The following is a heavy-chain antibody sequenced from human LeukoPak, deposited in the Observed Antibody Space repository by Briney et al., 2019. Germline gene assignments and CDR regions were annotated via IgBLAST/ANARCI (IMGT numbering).Heavy chain of an antibody. CDR3: ARDPDYGDYVRLYAFDI. J-gene: IGHJ3*02. V-gene: IGHV3-21*01. Sequence: GGSLRLSCAASGFTFDDYGLSWVRQAPGKGLEWVSSISSSSSYIYYADSVKGRFTISRDNAKNSLYLQMNSLRAEDTAVYYCARDPDYGDYVRLYAFDIWGQGTMVTVSS. CDR2: ISSSSSYI. D-gene: IGHD4-17*01. CDR1: GFTFDDYG.